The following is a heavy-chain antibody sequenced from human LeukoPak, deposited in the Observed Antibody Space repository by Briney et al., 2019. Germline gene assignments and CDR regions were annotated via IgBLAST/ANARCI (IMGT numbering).Heavy chain of an antibody. Sequence: PGGSLRLSCAASGFTFSNAWMSWVRQAPGKGLEWVGRIKSKTDGRTTDYAAPVKGRFTIPRDDSKNTLYLQMNSLKTEDTAVYYCTTDPRGDGYKSDAFDIWGQGTMVTVSS. V-gene: IGHV3-15*01. CDR2: IKSKTDGRTT. J-gene: IGHJ3*02. CDR3: TTDPRGDGYKSDAFDI. CDR1: GFTFSNAW. D-gene: IGHD5-24*01.